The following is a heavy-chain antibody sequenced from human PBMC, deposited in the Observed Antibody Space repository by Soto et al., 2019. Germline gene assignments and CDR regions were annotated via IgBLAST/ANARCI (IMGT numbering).Heavy chain of an antibody. CDR1: GFTFSSYA. J-gene: IGHJ4*02. D-gene: IGHD3-22*01. Sequence: HPGGSLRLSCAASGFTFSSYALSWFRQAPGKGLEWASSISGSGGSTYYADSVKGRFTISRDNSKNTLYLQMNSLRAEDTAVYYCAKEDVSGYYYSGLWGQGTLVTVS. CDR3: AKEDVSGYYYSGL. V-gene: IGHV3-23*01. CDR2: ISGSGGST.